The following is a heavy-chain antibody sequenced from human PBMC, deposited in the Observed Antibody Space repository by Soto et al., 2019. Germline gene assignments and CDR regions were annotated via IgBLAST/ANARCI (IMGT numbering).Heavy chain of an antibody. D-gene: IGHD2-2*01. CDR3: AKDPMEDIVVVPAARNSPCFEY. J-gene: IGHJ4*02. Sequence: GGSLRLSCAASGFTFSSYAMNWVRQAPGKGLEWVSVISGSGGSTYYAGSVKGRFTISRDNSKNTLYLQMNSLRAEDTAVYYCAKDPMEDIVVVPAARNSPCFEYWGQGTLVTVSS. CDR1: GFTFSSYA. V-gene: IGHV3-23*01. CDR2: ISGSGGST.